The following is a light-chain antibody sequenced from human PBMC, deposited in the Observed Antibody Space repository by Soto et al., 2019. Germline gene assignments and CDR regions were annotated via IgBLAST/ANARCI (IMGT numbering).Light chain of an antibody. V-gene: IGKV1-5*01. Sequence: DIQVSQPPSTLSASAGESVTITCRASHNILNWLAWYQQKPGKAPNPLIYDASSLKSGVPARFSGSGSGTEFTLTISRLEPDDFAAYYCQQYNTYSTFGQGTRLEIK. J-gene: IGKJ5*01. CDR3: QQYNTYST. CDR1: HNILNW. CDR2: DAS.